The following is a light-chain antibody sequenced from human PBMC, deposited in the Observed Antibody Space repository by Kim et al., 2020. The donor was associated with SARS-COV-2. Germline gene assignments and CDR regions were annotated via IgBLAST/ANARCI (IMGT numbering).Light chain of an antibody. V-gene: IGKV1-12*01. J-gene: IGKJ4*01. CDR1: QDITKW. CDR2: AAS. CDR3: QQDQSFPLT. Sequence: DIQMTQSPSSVSASVGDRVTVTCRASQDITKWLAWYQQKPGKAPTLLIYAASSLRSGVPSRFSGSGSGTDFTLTISSLQPEDFATDYCQQDQSFPLTMGGGTKEDIK.